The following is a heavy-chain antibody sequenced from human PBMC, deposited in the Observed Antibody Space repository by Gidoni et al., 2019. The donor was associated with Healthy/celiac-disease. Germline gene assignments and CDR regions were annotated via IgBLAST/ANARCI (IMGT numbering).Heavy chain of an antibody. D-gene: IGHD3-10*01. CDR1: GFTFSSYA. V-gene: IGHV3-30-3*01. CDR2: ISYDGSNK. CDR3: ARERAGGSGAVLWFDP. J-gene: IGHJ5*02. Sequence: QVQLVESGGGVVQPGRSLRLSCAASGFTFSSYAMHWVRKAPGKGLEWVAVISYDGSNKYYADSVKGRFTISRDNSKNTLYLQMNSLRAEDTAVYYCARERAGGSGAVLWFDPWGQGTLVTVSS.